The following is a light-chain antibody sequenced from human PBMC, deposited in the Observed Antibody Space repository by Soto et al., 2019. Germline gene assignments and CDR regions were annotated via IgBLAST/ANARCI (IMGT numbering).Light chain of an antibody. CDR2: DVT. Sequence: QSAPTQPASVSGSPGQSITISCTGTRSDVGGYNYVYWHQQHPGKAPKLMIYDVTNRPSGVSDRFSGSKSGNTASLTISGLQAEDEADYYCSSYTSSSTYVFGAGTKVTVL. CDR1: RSDVGGYNY. J-gene: IGLJ1*01. V-gene: IGLV2-14*01. CDR3: SSYTSSSTYV.